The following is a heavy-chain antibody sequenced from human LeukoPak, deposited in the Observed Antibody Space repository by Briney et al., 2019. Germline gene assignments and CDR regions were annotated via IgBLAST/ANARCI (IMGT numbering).Heavy chain of an antibody. CDR1: GFTFSSYA. CDR3: AKITMIVVVITYDPLFDY. J-gene: IGHJ4*02. CDR2: ISGSGGST. V-gene: IGHV3-23*01. D-gene: IGHD3-22*01. Sequence: HPGRSLRLSCAPSGFTFSSYAMSWVRQAPGKGLEWVSAISGSGGSTYYADSVKGRFTISRDNSKNTLYRQMNTLRAEDKAVYYCAKITMIVVVITYDPLFDYWGQGTLVTVSS.